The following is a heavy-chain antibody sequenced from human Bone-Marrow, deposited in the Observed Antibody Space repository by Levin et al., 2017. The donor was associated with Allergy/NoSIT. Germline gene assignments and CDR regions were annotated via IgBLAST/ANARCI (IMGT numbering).Heavy chain of an antibody. CDR2: IWYDGSNK. CDR1: GFTFSSYG. CDR3: ARDGETLSSSFGHDPAQFRFDP. V-gene: IGHV3-33*01. D-gene: IGHD6-6*01. J-gene: IGHJ5*02. Sequence: SCAASGFTFSSYGMHWVRQAPGKGLEWVAVIWYDGSNKYYADSVKGRFTISRDNSKNTLYLQMNSLRAEDTAVYYCARDGETLSSSFGHDPAQFRFDPWGQGTLVTVSS.